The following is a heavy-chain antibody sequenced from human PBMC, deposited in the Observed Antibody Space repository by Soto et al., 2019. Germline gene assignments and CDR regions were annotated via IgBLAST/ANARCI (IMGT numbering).Heavy chain of an antibody. Sequence: SETLSITCTVSGGSISSGGYYWSWIRQHPGKSQEWIGYIYYSGSTYYNPSLKSRVTISVDTSKNQFSLKLSSVTAADTAVYYFARVAGYYYGSGSLYYFDYWGQGTLVTVSS. V-gene: IGHV4-31*03. D-gene: IGHD3-10*01. J-gene: IGHJ4*02. CDR3: ARVAGYYYGSGSLYYFDY. CDR2: IYYSGST. CDR1: GGSISSGGYY.